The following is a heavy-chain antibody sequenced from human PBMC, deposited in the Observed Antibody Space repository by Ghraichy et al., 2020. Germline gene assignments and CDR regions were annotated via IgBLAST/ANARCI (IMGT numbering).Heavy chain of an antibody. J-gene: IGHJ4*01. V-gene: IGHV3-30*04. CDR1: GFTFSSYA. Sequence: GGSLRLSCAASGFTFSSYAMSWVRQAPGKGLEWVSAITYDGSNTYYADSVKGRFTISRDNSKNTLYLQMNSLRAEDTAVYYCAREYPMTAQTTQWDYWDRGLLVAASS. CDR2: ITYDGSNT. D-gene: IGHD1-7*01. CDR3: AREYPMTAQTTQWDY.